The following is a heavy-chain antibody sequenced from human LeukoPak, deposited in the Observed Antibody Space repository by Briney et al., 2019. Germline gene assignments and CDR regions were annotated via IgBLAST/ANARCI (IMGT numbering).Heavy chain of an antibody. V-gene: IGHV3-15*01. Sequence: PGGSLRLSCAASGFTVSSNYMRWVRQAPGKGLEWVGRIKSKTDGGTTDYAAPVKGRFTISRDDSKNTLYLQMNSLKTEDTAVYYCTTDQQREGYDSSGYLIKYYFDYWGQGTLVTVSS. J-gene: IGHJ4*02. D-gene: IGHD3-22*01. CDR1: GFTVSSNY. CDR2: IKSKTDGGTT. CDR3: TTDQQREGYDSSGYLIKYYFDY.